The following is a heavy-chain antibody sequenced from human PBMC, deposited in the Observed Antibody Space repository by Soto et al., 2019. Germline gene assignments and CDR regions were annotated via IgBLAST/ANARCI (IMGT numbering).Heavy chain of an antibody. CDR2: IVVGSGNT. V-gene: IGHV1-58*02. Sequence: SVKVSCKASGFTFTSSAMQWVRQARGQRLEWIGWIVVGSGNTNYAQKFQERVTITRDMSTSTAYMELSSLRSEDTAVYYCPPDRPLKPIPAAAGSSSLDIWG. J-gene: IGHJ3*02. D-gene: IGHD6-13*01. CDR1: GFTFTSSA. CDR3: PPDRPLKPIPAAAGSSSLDI.